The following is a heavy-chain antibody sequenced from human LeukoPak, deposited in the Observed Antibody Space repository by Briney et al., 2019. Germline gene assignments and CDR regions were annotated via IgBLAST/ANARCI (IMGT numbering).Heavy chain of an antibody. V-gene: IGHV4-59*08. CDR3: ARHERDVSLDHALDI. Sequence: SETLSLTCSVSGGSISSYYWSWIRQPPGKGLEWIGYIYYSGSTSYNPSLKSRVTILVDTSKNQFSLKLSSVTAADTAVYYCARHERDVSLDHALDIWGQGTMVTVSS. CDR1: GGSISSYY. J-gene: IGHJ3*02. D-gene: IGHD5-24*01. CDR2: IYYSGST.